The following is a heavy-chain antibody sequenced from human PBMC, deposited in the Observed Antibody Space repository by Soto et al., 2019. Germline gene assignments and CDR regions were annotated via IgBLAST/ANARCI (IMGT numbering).Heavy chain of an antibody. CDR1: GFTFSSFW. V-gene: IGHV3-74*01. D-gene: IGHD2-2*01. J-gene: IGHJ4*02. CDR2: INSDGSNT. Sequence: EVQLVESGGGLVQPGGSLRLSCAASGFTFSSFWMHWVRQAPGEGLVWVSRINSDGSNTNYADSVKGPFTSSRDNAKNTPYLQMNRLRAEYTAVSYCASLGVPAAMSYWGQGTLVTVSS. CDR3: ASLGVPAAMSY.